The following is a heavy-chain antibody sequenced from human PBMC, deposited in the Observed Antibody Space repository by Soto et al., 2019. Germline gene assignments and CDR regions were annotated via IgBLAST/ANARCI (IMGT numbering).Heavy chain of an antibody. J-gene: IGHJ6*02. D-gene: IGHD3-16*02. Sequence: ILSCCACGCTVSGSAMHWGGQAPGKGLEWVAVISYDGSNKYYADSVKGRFTISRDNSKNTLYLQMNSLRAEDTAVYYCARDLYVWGSYRPPYYYYGMDVWGQGTTVTVSS. CDR3: ARDLYVWGSYRPPYYYYGMDV. CDR2: ISYDGSNK. CDR1: GCTVSGSA. V-gene: IGHV3-30-3*01.